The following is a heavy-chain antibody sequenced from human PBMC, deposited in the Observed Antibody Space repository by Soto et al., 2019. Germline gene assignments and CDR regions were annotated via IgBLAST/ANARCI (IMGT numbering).Heavy chain of an antibody. J-gene: IGHJ6*02. CDR3: ARAVIWGLDV. CDR2: ISRSSTGI. CDR1: GFTFSLYS. V-gene: IGHV3-48*02. D-gene: IGHD3-16*02. Sequence: EVQLVESGGGLVQPGGSLRLSCAASGFTFSLYSMSWVRQAPGKGLEWVSYISRSSTGIHYADSVKGRFTISRDDATHATHLQRNSLRDGVTAGYYCARAVIWGLDVWGQGTTVSISS.